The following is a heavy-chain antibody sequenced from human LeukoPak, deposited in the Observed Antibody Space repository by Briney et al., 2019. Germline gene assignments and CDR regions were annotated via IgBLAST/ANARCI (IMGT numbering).Heavy chain of an antibody. J-gene: IGHJ3*02. D-gene: IGHD6-13*01. CDR3: ARGLAAAGHDAFDI. CDR2: INPNSGGT. CDR1: GYTFTGYY. V-gene: IGHV1-2*02. Sequence: ASVKVSCKASGYTFTGYYMHWVRQAPGQGLEWMGWINPNSGGTNYAQKFQGRVTMTRDTSISTAYMELSRLRSDDTAVYYCARGLAAAGHDAFDIWGQGTAVTVSS.